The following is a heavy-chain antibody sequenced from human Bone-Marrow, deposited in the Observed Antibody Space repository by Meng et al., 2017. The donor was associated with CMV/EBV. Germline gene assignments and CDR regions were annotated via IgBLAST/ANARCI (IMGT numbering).Heavy chain of an antibody. J-gene: IGHJ5*02. Sequence: GALRLSCAASGFTFSSYSMNWVRQAPGKGLEWVSYISSSSSTIYYADSVKGRFTISRDNAKNSLYLQMNSLRAEDTAVYYCARDGVIAAAVPNWFDPWGQGTLVTVSS. V-gene: IGHV3-48*04. CDR1: GFTFSSYS. CDR2: ISSSSSTI. CDR3: ARDGVIAAAVPNWFDP. D-gene: IGHD6-13*01.